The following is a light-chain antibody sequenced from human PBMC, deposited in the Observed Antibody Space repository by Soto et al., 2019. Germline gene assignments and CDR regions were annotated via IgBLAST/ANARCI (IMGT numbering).Light chain of an antibody. V-gene: IGLV2-8*01. CDR2: EAT. Sequence: QSALTQPPSASGSPGQSVTISCTGTSSDVGNYNYISWYQQHPGKAPKLMIYEATKRPSGVPDRFSGSKSGNTASLTVSGLQAEDEADYYCSSYAGSKTLFGGGTKLTVL. J-gene: IGLJ3*02. CDR1: SSDVGNYNY. CDR3: SSYAGSKTL.